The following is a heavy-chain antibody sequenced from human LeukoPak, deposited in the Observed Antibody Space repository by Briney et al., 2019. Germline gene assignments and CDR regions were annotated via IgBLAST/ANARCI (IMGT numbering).Heavy chain of an antibody. Sequence: GASVKVSCKASGYTFTSYDINWVRQASGQGLEWMGWMNPNSGNTGYAQRFQGRVTITRNTSISTAYMELSSLRSEDTAVYYCARVLRRYSSSWPTGYWGQGTLVTVSS. J-gene: IGHJ4*02. CDR1: GYTFTSYD. V-gene: IGHV1-8*03. CDR3: ARVLRRYSSSWPTGY. CDR2: MNPNSGNT. D-gene: IGHD6-13*01.